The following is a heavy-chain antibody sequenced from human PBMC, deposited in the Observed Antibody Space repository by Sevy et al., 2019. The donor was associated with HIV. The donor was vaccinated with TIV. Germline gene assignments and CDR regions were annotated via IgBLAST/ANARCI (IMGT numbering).Heavy chain of an antibody. CDR3: ARVRSCSGGSCASGGWFDP. V-gene: IGHV3-53*01. Sequence: GGCLRLSWAASGFIVSSNYMSWVRQAPGKGLEWVSVIYSGGSTYYADSVKGRFTISRDNSKNTLYLQMNSLRAEDTAVYYCARVRSCSGGSCASGGWFDPWGQGTLVTVSS. CDR1: GFIVSSNY. D-gene: IGHD2-15*01. J-gene: IGHJ5*02. CDR2: IYSGGST.